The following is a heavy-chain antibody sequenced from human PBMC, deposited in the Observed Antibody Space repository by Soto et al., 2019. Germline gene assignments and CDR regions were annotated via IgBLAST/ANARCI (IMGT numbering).Heavy chain of an antibody. Sequence: SETLSLTCTVSGGSISSGGYYWSWIRQPPGKGLEWIGEINHSGSTNYNPSLKSRVTISVDTSKNQFSLKLSSVTAADTAVYYCARAAIAVYYYYGMDVWGQGTTVTVSS. CDR3: ARAAIAVYYYYGMDV. CDR1: GGSISSGGYY. V-gene: IGHV4-39*07. J-gene: IGHJ6*02. CDR2: INHSGST. D-gene: IGHD2-2*01.